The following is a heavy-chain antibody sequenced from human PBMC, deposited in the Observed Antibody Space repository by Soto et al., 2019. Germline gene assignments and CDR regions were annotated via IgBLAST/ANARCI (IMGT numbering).Heavy chain of an antibody. V-gene: IGHV4-59*11. Sequence: SETLSLTCTVSGGSISGHYWIWIRQSPGKGLEWIGYIFYTGSTNYNPPLKSRVTLSADTSKNQFSLRLSSVTAADTAVYYCARVGSSGWSPDYWGQGTLVTVSS. J-gene: IGHJ4*02. D-gene: IGHD6-19*01. CDR3: ARVGSSGWSPDY. CDR1: GGSISGHY. CDR2: IFYTGST.